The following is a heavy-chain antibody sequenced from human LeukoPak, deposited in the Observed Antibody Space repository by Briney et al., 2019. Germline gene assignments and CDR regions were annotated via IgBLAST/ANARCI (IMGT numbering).Heavy chain of an antibody. D-gene: IGHD3-22*01. CDR3: ARETYYYDSSGSY. J-gene: IGHJ4*02. Sequence: SETLSLTCTVSGGSISSYYWNWIRQPPGKGLEWIGYIYNSGSTNYNPSLKSRVTISVDTSKNQFSLKLNSVTAADTAVYYCARETYYYDSSGSYWGQGTLVTVSS. V-gene: IGHV4-59*08. CDR2: IYNSGST. CDR1: GGSISSYY.